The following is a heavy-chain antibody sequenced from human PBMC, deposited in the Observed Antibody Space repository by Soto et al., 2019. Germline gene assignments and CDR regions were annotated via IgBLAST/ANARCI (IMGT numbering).Heavy chain of an antibody. CDR3: AKVYYPTSYYYYGMDV. V-gene: IGHV3-23*01. CDR1: GFAFSSYA. Sequence: GGSLRLSCAASGFAFSSYAMSWVRQAPGKGLEWVSAISGSGGSTYYADSVKGRFTISRDNSKNTLYLQMNSLRAEDTAVYYCAKVYYPTSYYYYGMDVWGQGTTVTVSS. J-gene: IGHJ6*02. D-gene: IGHD2-8*01. CDR2: ISGSGGST.